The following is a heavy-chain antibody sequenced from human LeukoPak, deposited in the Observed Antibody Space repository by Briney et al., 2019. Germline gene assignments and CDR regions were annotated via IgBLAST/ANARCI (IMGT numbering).Heavy chain of an antibody. CDR2: ISGSGGST. D-gene: IGHD2-2*01. CDR3: AKDLIKGVGGYCSSTSCHRLAFDI. CDR1: GFTFSSYA. J-gene: IGHJ3*02. Sequence: PGGSLRLSCAASGFTFSSYAMSWVRQAPGKGLEWVSAISGSGGSTYYADSVKGRFTISRDNSKNTLYLQMNSLRAEDTAVYYCAKDLIKGVGGYCSSTSCHRLAFDIWGQGTMVTVSS. V-gene: IGHV3-23*01.